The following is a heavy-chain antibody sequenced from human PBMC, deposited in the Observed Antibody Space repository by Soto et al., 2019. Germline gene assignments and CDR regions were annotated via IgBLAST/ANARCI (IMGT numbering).Heavy chain of an antibody. CDR2: ISYDGSNK. D-gene: IGHD6-19*01. V-gene: IGHV3-30*18. J-gene: IGHJ4*02. Sequence: GGSLRLSCAASGFTFSSYGMHWVRQAPGKGLEWVAVISYDGSNKYYADSVKGRFTISRDNSKNTLYLQMNSLRAEDTAVYYCAKGQSSGWYGEAHYWGQGTLVTVSS. CDR3: AKGQSSGWYGEAHY. CDR1: GFTFSSYG.